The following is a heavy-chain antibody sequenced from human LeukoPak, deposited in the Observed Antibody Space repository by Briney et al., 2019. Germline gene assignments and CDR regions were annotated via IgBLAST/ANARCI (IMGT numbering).Heavy chain of an antibody. D-gene: IGHD3-22*01. J-gene: IGHJ4*02. CDR1: GYTFSSYS. CDR3: ARDLTYYYDSSGYYYAQTLGY. V-gene: IGHV3-21*01. Sequence: GRSLRLSCAASGYTFSSYSMNWVPQAPGKGLEWVSSISSSSSYIYYADSVKGRFTISRDNAKNSLYLQMNSLRAEDTAVYYCARDLTYYYDSSGYYYAQTLGYWGQGTLVTVSS. CDR2: ISSSSSYI.